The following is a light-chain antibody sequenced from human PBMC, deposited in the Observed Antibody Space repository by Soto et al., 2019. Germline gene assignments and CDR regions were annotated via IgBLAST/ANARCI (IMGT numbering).Light chain of an antibody. CDR2: DVS. V-gene: IGLV2-14*01. CDR1: SSDVGGYNY. Sequence: QSVLTQPASVSGSPGQSITISCTGTSSDVGGYNYVSWYQQHPGKAPKLMIYDVSNRPSGVSNRFSGSKSGNTASLTISGLQAEDEADDYCSSYTSSSTLGVFGGGTQLTVL. CDR3: SSYTSSSTLGV. J-gene: IGLJ3*02.